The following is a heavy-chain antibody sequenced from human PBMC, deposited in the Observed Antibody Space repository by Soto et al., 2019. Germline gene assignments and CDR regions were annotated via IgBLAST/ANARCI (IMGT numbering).Heavy chain of an antibody. CDR1: VFSVTNNY. Sequence: GWSLRLACTSSVFSVTNNYMSWVRQSPGKGLEWVSILYSGGNTYYADSVRGRFTISRVNSQNTLYLQMNNLRVDDTGVYYCARGADDYGDRVDYWGQGTLVTAPQ. CDR3: ARGADDYGDRVDY. V-gene: IGHV3-53*01. D-gene: IGHD4-17*01. CDR2: LYSGGNT. J-gene: IGHJ4*02.